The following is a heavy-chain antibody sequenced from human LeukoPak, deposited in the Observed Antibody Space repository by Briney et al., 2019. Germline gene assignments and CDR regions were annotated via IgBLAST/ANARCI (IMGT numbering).Heavy chain of an antibody. D-gene: IGHD3-10*01. V-gene: IGHV3-43*02. Sequence: GGSLRLSCAASGFTFDDYGMNWVRQAPGKGLEWVSLISGDGGSTYYADSVKGRFTISRDNSKNSLYLQMNSLRTEDTALYYCAKDKILGSGSYMFDYWGQGTLVTVSS. CDR2: ISGDGGST. J-gene: IGHJ4*02. CDR1: GFTFDDYG. CDR3: AKDKILGSGSYMFDY.